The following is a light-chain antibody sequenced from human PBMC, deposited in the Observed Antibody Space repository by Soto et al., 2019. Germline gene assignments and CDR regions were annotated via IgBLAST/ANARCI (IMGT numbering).Light chain of an antibody. CDR1: QSISKW. CDR2: DAS. Sequence: DILMTQSPSILSASVGDTVTITCRASQSISKWVARYQQRAGKAPTALIFDASNSEKGVPSRFSGSGSGTEFTLIISGLQPEDFATYYCRQYDSYPYTFGQGTRLEIK. J-gene: IGKJ5*01. CDR3: RQYDSYPYT. V-gene: IGKV1-5*01.